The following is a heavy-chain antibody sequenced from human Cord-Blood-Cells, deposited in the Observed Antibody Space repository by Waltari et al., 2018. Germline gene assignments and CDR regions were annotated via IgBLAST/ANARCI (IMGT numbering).Heavy chain of an antibody. CDR1: GYTFPSYL. Sequence: QVQLVQSGAEVKKPGASVKVSCKASGYTFPSYLMHWVRQAPGQGLEWMGIINPSGGSTSYAQKFQGRVTMTRDTSTSTVYMELSSLRSEDTAVYYCATQASGDSSGYALAYWGQGTLVTVSS. CDR3: ATQASGDSSGYALAY. J-gene: IGHJ4*02. D-gene: IGHD3-22*01. CDR2: INPSGGST. V-gene: IGHV1-46*01.